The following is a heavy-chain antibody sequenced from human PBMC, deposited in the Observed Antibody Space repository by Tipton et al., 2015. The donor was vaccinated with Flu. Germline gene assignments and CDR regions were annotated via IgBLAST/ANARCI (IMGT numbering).Heavy chain of an antibody. CDR1: GYTFSTYG. V-gene: IGHV1-18*01. J-gene: IGHJ4*02. CDR3: ARDKGVGATYALDY. D-gene: IGHD1-26*01. Sequence: QSEPEVKKPGASVKVSCKASGYTFSTYGISWVRQAPGQGLEWMGWISAKNGDTNYAHNLQGRVTMTTDTSTSTAYMDLWRLTSDDTAVYYCARDKGVGATYALDYWGQGTLVTVSS. CDR2: ISAKNGDT.